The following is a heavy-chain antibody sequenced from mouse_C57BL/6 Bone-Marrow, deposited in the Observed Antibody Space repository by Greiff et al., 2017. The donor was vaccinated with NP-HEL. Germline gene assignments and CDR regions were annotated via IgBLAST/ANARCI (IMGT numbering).Heavy chain of an antibody. D-gene: IGHD1-1*01. CDR2: IYPGDGDN. Sequence: QVQLQQSGAELVKPGASVKISCKASGYAFSSYWMNWVKQRPGKGLEWIGQIYPGDGDNNYNGKFKGKATLTADKSSSPAYMQLSSLTSEDSAVYFCAIGPSPRYYGSSYWYFDVGGTGTTVTVSS. CDR1: GYAFSSYW. J-gene: IGHJ1*03. CDR3: AIGPSPRYYGSSYWYFDV. V-gene: IGHV1-80*01.